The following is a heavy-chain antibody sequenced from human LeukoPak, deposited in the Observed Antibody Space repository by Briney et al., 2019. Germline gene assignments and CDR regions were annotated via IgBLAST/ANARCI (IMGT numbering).Heavy chain of an antibody. CDR2: INPSGGST. Sequence: ASVKVSCKASGYTFTCYYMHWVRQAPGQGLEWMGIINPSGGSTSYAQKFQGRVTMTRDMSTSTVYMELSSLRSEDTAVYYCARTGRWLRLGYYYYMDVWGKGTTVTVSS. V-gene: IGHV1-46*01. CDR3: ARTGRWLRLGYYYYMDV. D-gene: IGHD5-24*01. CDR1: GYTFTCYY. J-gene: IGHJ6*03.